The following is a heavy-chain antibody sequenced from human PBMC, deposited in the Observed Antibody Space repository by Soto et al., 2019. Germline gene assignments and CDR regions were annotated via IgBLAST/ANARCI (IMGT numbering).Heavy chain of an antibody. CDR3: ARLALDCSSTSCHSYYCYYGMDV. D-gene: IGHD2-2*01. Sequence: QVQLQQWGAGLLKPSETLSLTCAVYGGSFSNYYWSWIRQPPGKGLEWIGEVNHSGSTNYNPSLKSRVTISVDTSKNQFSLQLSSVTAADTAVYYCARLALDCSSTSCHSYYCYYGMDVWGQGTTVTVSS. V-gene: IGHV4-34*01. J-gene: IGHJ6*02. CDR2: VNHSGST. CDR1: GGSFSNYY.